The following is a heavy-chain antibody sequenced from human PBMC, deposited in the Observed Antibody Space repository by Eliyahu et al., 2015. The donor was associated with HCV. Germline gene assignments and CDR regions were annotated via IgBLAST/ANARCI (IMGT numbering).Heavy chain of an antibody. CDR2: IRSKAYGGTT. Sequence: PGKGLEWVGFIRSKAYGGTTEYAASVKGRFTISRDDSKSIAYLQMNSLKTEDTAVYYCTSCDSSGYYSYYWGQGTLVTVSS. D-gene: IGHD3-22*01. V-gene: IGHV3-49*02. J-gene: IGHJ4*02. CDR3: TSCDSSGYYSYY.